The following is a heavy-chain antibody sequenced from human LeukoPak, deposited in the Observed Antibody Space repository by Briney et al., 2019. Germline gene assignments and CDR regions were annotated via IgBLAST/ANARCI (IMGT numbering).Heavy chain of an antibody. V-gene: IGHV4-59*01. Sequence: PSETLSLTCTVSGGSISSYYWSWIRQPPGKGLELIGYIYYSGSTNYNPSLKSRVTISVDTSKNQFSLKLSSVTAADTAVYYCARVRGCYDSSGYLSFFDYWGQGTPVTVSS. J-gene: IGHJ4*02. D-gene: IGHD3-22*01. CDR2: IYYSGST. CDR3: ARVRGCYDSSGYLSFFDY. CDR1: GGSISSYY.